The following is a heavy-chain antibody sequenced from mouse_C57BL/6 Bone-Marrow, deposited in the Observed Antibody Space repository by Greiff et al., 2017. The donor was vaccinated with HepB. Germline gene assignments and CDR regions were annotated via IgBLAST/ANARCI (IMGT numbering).Heavy chain of an antibody. J-gene: IGHJ1*03. CDR1: GFNIKDDY. Sequence: EVKLQESGAELVRPGASVKLSCTASGFNIKDDYMHWVKQRPEQGLEWIGWIDPENGDTEYASKFQGKATITADTSSNTAYLQLSSLTSEDTAVYYCSTLITTVVATRYFDVWGTGTTVTVSS. V-gene: IGHV14-4*01. CDR3: STLITTVVATRYFDV. D-gene: IGHD1-1*01. CDR2: IDPENGDT.